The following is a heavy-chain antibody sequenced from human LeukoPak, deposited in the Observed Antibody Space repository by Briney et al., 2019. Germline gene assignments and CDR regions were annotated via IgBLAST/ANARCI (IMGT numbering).Heavy chain of an antibody. CDR2: ISSSSYI. D-gene: IGHD2-21*02. J-gene: IGHJ6*02. CDR3: ARGCIQTTSIVVVTEEGMDV. Sequence: GGSLRLSCAASGFTFSTYSMNWVRQAPGKGLEWVSSISSSSYIYYADSVKGRFTISRDNAKNSLYLQMNSLRAEDTAVYYCARGCIQTTSIVVVTEEGMDVWGQGTTVTVSS. V-gene: IGHV3-21*01. CDR1: GFTFSTYS.